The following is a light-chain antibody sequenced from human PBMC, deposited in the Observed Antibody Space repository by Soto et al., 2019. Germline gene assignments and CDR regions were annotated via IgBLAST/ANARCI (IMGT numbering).Light chain of an antibody. J-gene: IGLJ2*01. V-gene: IGLV1-51*02. CDR3: AAWDNSLRAGV. CDR1: SSNIGSNY. CDR2: EDN. Sequence: QSVLTQPPSVSAAPGQKVTISCSGSSSNIGSNYVSWYQQLPGTAPKLLIYEDNKRPSGIPDRFSGSKSGTSATLGITGLQTGDEAEYYCAAWDNSLRAGVFGGGTKLTV.